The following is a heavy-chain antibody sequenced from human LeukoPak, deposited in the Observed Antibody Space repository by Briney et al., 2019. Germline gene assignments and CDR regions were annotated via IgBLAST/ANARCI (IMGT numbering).Heavy chain of an antibody. J-gene: IGHJ4*02. CDR2: ISYDGSNK. V-gene: IGHV3-30*03. D-gene: IGHD3/OR15-3a*01. CDR1: GFAFSNYG. Sequence: PGRSLRLSCAASGFAFSNYGMHWVRQAPGKGLEWVAVISYDGSNKYYADSVKGRFTISRDSYKNTLYLQMNSLSAEDTAVYYCARDSGFSGTQRGEYWGQGTLVTVSS. CDR3: ARDSGFSGTQRGEY.